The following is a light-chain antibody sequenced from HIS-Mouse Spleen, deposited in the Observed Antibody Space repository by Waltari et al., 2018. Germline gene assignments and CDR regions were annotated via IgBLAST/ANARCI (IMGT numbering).Light chain of an antibody. Sequence: SYELTQPPSVSVSPGQTARITCSGDALPKKYAYWYQQKSGQAPVLGIYEDSKRPSGIPEGVSGSSSGTMATLTISGAQVEDEADYYCYSTDSSGNHRIFGTGTKVTVL. CDR1: ALPKKY. CDR2: EDS. CDR3: YSTDSSGNHRI. J-gene: IGLJ1*01. V-gene: IGLV3-10*01.